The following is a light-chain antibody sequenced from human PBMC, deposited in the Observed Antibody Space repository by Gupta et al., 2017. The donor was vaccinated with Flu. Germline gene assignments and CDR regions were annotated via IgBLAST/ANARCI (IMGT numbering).Light chain of an antibody. J-gene: IGLJ3*02. CDR2: EVS. CDR1: SSDVGGYNY. Sequence: QSALTQPAPVSGSPGPSITISCTGTSSDVGGYNYVSWYQQHPGKAPKLMIYEVSNRPSGVSNRFSGSKSGNTASLTISGLQAEDEADYYCSSYTSSSTPWVFGGGTKLTVL. V-gene: IGLV2-14*01. CDR3: SSYTSSSTPWV.